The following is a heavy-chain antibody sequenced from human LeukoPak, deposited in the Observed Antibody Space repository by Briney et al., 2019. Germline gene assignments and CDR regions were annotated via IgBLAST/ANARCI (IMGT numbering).Heavy chain of an antibody. CDR3: VGVDNSGYLDF. CDR2: IKQDESEI. D-gene: IGHD3-22*01. CDR1: GFTFSSYW. V-gene: IGHV3-7*01. Sequence: GGSLRLSCAASGFTFSSYWMSWVRQAPGKGLEWAANIKQDESEIYYVGSAKGRFTVSRDNAKSSLYLQMNSLRAEDTARYDFVGVDNSGYLDFWGQGTLVTVSS. J-gene: IGHJ4*02.